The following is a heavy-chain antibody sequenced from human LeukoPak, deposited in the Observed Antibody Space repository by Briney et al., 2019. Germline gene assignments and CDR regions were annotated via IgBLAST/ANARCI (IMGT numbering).Heavy chain of an antibody. CDR1: GYTFTSYD. D-gene: IGHD3-16*02. J-gene: IGHJ4*02. Sequence: GGSVKVSCKASGYTFTSYDINWVRQATGQGLEWMGWMNRNSGNTGYAQTFRGRVTITRNNSISTLYMELSSLVAEDTAVYYSARLGELSSDDYWGQGTLVTVSS. CDR2: MNRNSGNT. V-gene: IGHV1-8*03. CDR3: ARLGELSSDDY.